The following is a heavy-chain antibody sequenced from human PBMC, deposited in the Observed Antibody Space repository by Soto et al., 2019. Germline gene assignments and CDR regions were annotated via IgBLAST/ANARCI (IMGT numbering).Heavy chain of an antibody. CDR3: AKDADGWYFYL. CDR2: ISGSSGTT. V-gene: IGHV3-23*01. Sequence: EVQLLESGGGLVQPGGSLRLSCAASGFTFSIYAMTWVRQAPGKGLEWVSTISGSSGTTSYADSVRGRFTISRDNSKNSLYLQMNSLRAEDTAVYYCAKDADGWYFYLWGRGTLVTVSS. J-gene: IGHJ2*01. CDR1: GFTFSIYA.